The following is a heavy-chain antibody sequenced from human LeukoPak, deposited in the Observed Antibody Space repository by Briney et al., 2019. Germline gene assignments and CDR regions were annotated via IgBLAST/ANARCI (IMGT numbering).Heavy chain of an antibody. J-gene: IGHJ5*02. CDR2: ISSSGNSI. CDR3: ARDGGFGGNSSWFDP. D-gene: IGHD3-16*01. CDR1: GFMFSIYE. Sequence: AGGAPRLSCAASGFMFSIYEMKWGRPAPGKGLEWLLYISSSGNSIYYADSVEGRFTISRDNAKNSLSLQMNSLRDDDTGVYYCARDGGFGGNSSWFDPWGQGTLVTVSS. V-gene: IGHV3-48*03.